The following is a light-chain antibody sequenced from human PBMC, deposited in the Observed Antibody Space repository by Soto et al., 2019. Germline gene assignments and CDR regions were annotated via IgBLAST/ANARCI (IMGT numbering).Light chain of an antibody. V-gene: IGKV3-20*01. Sequence: ELVLTQSPGTLSLSPGERATLSCRASQSVSNNYLAWYQQKPGQAPRLLIYGTSNRATGIPDRFIGSGSGTDFTLTISRLEPEDFAVYYCQQYGSSATFGQGNKVEIK. CDR1: QSVSNNY. CDR2: GTS. J-gene: IGKJ1*01. CDR3: QQYGSSAT.